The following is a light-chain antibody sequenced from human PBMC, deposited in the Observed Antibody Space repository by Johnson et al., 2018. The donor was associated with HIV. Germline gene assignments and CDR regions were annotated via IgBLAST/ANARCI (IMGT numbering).Light chain of an antibody. Sequence: QSVLTQPTSVSAAPGQKVTISCSGSSSNIGNNYVSWYQQLPGTAPKLLIYDNNKRPSGIPDRFSGSKSGTSATLGITGLQTGDEADYYCGTWDSSLSAGPYVFGTGTKVTVL. CDR1: SSNIGNNY. CDR2: DNN. V-gene: IGLV1-51*01. CDR3: GTWDSSLSAGPYV. J-gene: IGLJ1*01.